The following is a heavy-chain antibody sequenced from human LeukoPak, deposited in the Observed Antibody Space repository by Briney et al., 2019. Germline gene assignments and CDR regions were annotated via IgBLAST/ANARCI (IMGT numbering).Heavy chain of an antibody. J-gene: IGHJ4*02. D-gene: IGHD3-16*01. V-gene: IGHV4-39*07. Sequence: SETLSLTCTVSGGSISSSSYYWGWIRQPPGKGLEWIGSIYYSGSTYYNPSLKSRVTISVDTSKNQFSLKLSSVTAADTAVYYCAKNPHHDDDADEGFDYWGQGTLVTVSS. CDR3: AKNPHHDDDADEGFDY. CDR1: GGSISSSSYY. CDR2: IYYSGST.